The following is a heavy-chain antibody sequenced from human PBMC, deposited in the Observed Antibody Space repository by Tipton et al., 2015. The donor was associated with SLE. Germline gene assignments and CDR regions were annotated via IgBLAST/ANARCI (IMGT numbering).Heavy chain of an antibody. CDR2: TNPSGNT. CDR1: GGSFSGYS. D-gene: IGHD1-26*01. J-gene: IGHJ6*03. V-gene: IGHV4-34*01. CDR3: AREVGAYAYYYYYMDV. Sequence: TLSLTCAVYGGSFSGYSWSWIRQPPGKGLEWIGQTNPSGNTNYNPSLKSRVTISVDTSNNQFSLKLSSVTAADTAVYYCAREVGAYAYYYYYMDVWGKGTTVTVSS.